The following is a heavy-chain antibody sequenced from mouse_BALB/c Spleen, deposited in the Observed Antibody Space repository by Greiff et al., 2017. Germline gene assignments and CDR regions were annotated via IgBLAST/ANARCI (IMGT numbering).Heavy chain of an antibody. CDR3: AMISDLEDYFDY. V-gene: IGHV14-3*02. Sequence: EVQLQQSGAELVKPGASVKLSCTASGFNIKDTYMHWVKQRPEQGLEWIGRIDPANGNTKYDPKFQGKATITADTSSNTAYLQLSSLTSEDTAVYYCAMISDLEDYFDYWGQGTTLTVSS. J-gene: IGHJ2*01. D-gene: IGHD2-4*01. CDR1: GFNIKDTY. CDR2: IDPANGNT.